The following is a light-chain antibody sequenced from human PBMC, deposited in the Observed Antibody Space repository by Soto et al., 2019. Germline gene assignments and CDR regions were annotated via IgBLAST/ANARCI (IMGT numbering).Light chain of an antibody. CDR1: QSISSY. J-gene: IGKJ3*01. Sequence: DIQMTQSPSSLSASVGDRVTITCRASQSISSYLNWYQQKPGKAPKLLIYAASNLQSGVPSRFSGSGSGTDFTLTINSLQPEDFATYYCQQSYFFGPGTKVDIK. CDR2: AAS. V-gene: IGKV1-39*01. CDR3: QQSYF.